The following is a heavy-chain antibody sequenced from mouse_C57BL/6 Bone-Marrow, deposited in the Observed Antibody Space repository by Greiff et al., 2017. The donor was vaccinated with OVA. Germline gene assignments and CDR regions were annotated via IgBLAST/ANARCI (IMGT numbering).Heavy chain of an antibody. CDR1: GFSLTSYG. CDR3: ASRYGSSGFAY. CDR2: IWGVGST. D-gene: IGHD1-1*01. V-gene: IGHV2-6*01. Sequence: VNLVESGPGLVAPSQSLSITCTVSGFSLTSYGVDWVRQSPGKGLEWLGVIWGVGSTNYNSALKSRLSISKDNSKSQVFLKMNSLQTDDTAMYYCASRYGSSGFAYWGQGTLVTVSA. J-gene: IGHJ3*01.